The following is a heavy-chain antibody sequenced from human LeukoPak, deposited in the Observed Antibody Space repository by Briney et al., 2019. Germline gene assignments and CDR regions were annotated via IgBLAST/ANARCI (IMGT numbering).Heavy chain of an antibody. CDR3: AIYDSSGYYHY. V-gene: IGHV1-18*01. CDR2: ISAYNGNT. Sequence: ASVKVSCKASGYTFTSYGISWVRQAPGQGLEWMGWISAYNGNTNYAQKLQGSVTMTTDTSTSTAYMELRSLRSDDTAVYYCAIYDSSGYYHYWGQGTLVTVSS. D-gene: IGHD3-22*01. CDR1: GYTFTSYG. J-gene: IGHJ4*02.